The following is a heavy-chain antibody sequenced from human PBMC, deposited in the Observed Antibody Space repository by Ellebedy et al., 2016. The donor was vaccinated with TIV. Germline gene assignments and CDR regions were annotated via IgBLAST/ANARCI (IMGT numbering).Heavy chain of an antibody. CDR3: ARAPSQYTPTGRGAFDI. CDR1: GFTFSNYA. CDR2: ISGSGGST. Sequence: GESLKISXAASGFTFSNYAMNWVRQAPGKGLEWASVISGSGGSTYYADSVKGRFTISRDNAKNSLYLQMNSLRDEDTAVYYCARAPSQYTPTGRGAFDIWGQGTMVTVSS. D-gene: IGHD3-10*01. V-gene: IGHV3-23*01. J-gene: IGHJ3*02.